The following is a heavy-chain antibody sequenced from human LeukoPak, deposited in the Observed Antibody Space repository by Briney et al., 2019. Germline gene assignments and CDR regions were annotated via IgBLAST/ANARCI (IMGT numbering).Heavy chain of an antibody. V-gene: IGHV3-7*01. D-gene: IGHD2-2*01. Sequence: GGSXRLSCAASGFTFSAYWMSWVRQAPGKGLEWVANIKQDGSEKYYVDSVKGRFTISRDNAMNSLYLQMNSLRAEDTAVYYCARSRPAAPYNWFDPWGQGTLVTVSS. CDR1: GFTFSAYW. CDR2: IKQDGSEK. CDR3: ARSRPAAPYNWFDP. J-gene: IGHJ5*02.